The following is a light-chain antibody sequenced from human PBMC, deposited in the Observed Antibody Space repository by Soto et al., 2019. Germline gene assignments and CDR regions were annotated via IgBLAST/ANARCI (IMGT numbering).Light chain of an antibody. Sequence: EIVMTQSPATLSVSPGERATLSCRASQSVGNKLAWYQQKPGQAPRLLIHGASTRATGIPARFSGSGSGTEFTLTISSLQSEDFAVYYCQHQSNWPRTFGQGTKVEI. CDR1: QSVGNK. CDR2: GAS. CDR3: QHQSNWPRT. V-gene: IGKV3-15*01. J-gene: IGKJ1*01.